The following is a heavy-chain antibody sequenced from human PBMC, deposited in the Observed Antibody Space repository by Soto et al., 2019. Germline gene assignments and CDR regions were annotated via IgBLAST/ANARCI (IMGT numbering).Heavy chain of an antibody. V-gene: IGHV5-10-1*01. CDR3: ARLYGGNSGMDV. Sequence: EVQLVQSGAEVKKPGESLRISCKGSGYSFTSYWVTWVRQMPGKGLEWMGRIDPSDSYTNYNPPFHGHVTISVDKSISTAYLQWSSLKASDTAMYYCARLYGGNSGMDVWGQGTTVTVSS. CDR1: GYSFTSYW. D-gene: IGHD4-17*01. J-gene: IGHJ6*02. CDR2: IDPSDSYT.